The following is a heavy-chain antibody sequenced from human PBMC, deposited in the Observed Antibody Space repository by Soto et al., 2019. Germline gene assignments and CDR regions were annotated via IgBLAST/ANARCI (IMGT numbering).Heavy chain of an antibody. Sequence: GESLKISCTGVGYSFTSYWIGWVRQMPGKGLEWMGIIYPGDSDTRYSPSFQGQVTISADKSITTAYLQWSSLNASDTAMYYCARGYCTTTICDPWFDPWGQGTLVTVSS. J-gene: IGHJ5*02. CDR1: GYSFTSYW. CDR2: IYPGDSDT. D-gene: IGHD2-2*01. V-gene: IGHV5-51*01. CDR3: ARGYCTTTICDPWFDP.